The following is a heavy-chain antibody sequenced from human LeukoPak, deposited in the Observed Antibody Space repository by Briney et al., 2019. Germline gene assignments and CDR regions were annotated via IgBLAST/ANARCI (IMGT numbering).Heavy chain of an antibody. J-gene: IGHJ4*02. CDR1: GFTFSDHF. CDR3: VRVGSVAGSDYLDY. V-gene: IGHV3-72*01. CDR2: SRNKAKSYTT. Sequence: GGSLRLFCVVSGFTFSDHFLDWVRQAPGKGLEWVGRSRNKAKSYTTEYAASVKGRFTISRDDSKNSLYLQMNSLKTEDTAVYYCVRVGSVAGSDYLDYWGQGTLVTVSS. D-gene: IGHD6-19*01.